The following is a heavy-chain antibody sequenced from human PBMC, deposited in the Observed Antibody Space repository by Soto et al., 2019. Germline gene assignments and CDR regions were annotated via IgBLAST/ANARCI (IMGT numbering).Heavy chain of an antibody. J-gene: IGHJ5*02. Sequence: QVQLVESGGGVVQPGRSLRLSCAASGFTFSNYAIHWVRQAPGRGLEWVTVISFDGSNKYYADSVKGRVTISRDNSKNTVYLQMNSLRVEDTAVYYCAKHGIAWDQTLSQPNWFDPWGQGTLVTVSS. D-gene: IGHD2-2*01. CDR2: ISFDGSNK. CDR1: GFTFSNYA. V-gene: IGHV3-30*18. CDR3: AKHGIAWDQTLSQPNWFDP.